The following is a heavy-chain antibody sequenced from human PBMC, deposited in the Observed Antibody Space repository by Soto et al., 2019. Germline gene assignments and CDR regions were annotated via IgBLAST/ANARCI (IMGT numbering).Heavy chain of an antibody. V-gene: IGHV3-7*01. CDR1: GFTFSSYW. D-gene: IGHD6-13*01. J-gene: IGHJ4*02. Sequence: EVQLVESGGGLVQPGGSLRLSCAASGFTFSSYWTSWVRQAPGKGLEWVANIKQDGSEKYYVDSVKGRFTISRDNAKNSLYLQMNSLRAEDTAVYYCARANLAAAVDYWGQGTLVTVSS. CDR2: IKQDGSEK. CDR3: ARANLAAAVDY.